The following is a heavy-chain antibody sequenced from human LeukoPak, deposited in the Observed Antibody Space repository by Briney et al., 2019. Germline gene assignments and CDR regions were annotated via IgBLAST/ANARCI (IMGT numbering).Heavy chain of an antibody. V-gene: IGHV3-30-3*01. CDR2: ISYDGSNK. CDR3: ARDRTLGGYDSSGYYFY. CDR1: GFTFSSYA. Sequence: GGSLRLSCAASGFTFSSYAMHWVRQAPGKGLEWVAVISYDGSNKYYADSVKGRFTISRDNSKNTLYLQMNSLRAEDTAVYYCARDRTLGGYDSSGYYFYWGQGTLVTVSS. D-gene: IGHD3-22*01. J-gene: IGHJ4*02.